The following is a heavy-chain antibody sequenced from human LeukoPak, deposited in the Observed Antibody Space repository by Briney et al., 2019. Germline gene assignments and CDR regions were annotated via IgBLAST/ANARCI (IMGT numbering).Heavy chain of an antibody. D-gene: IGHD3-3*01. V-gene: IGHV4-34*01. CDR2: INHSGST. J-gene: IGHJ4*02. Sequence: SETLSLTCAVYGGSLSGYYWSWIRQPPGKGLEWIGEINHSGSTNYNPSLKSRVTISVDTSKNQFSLKLSSVTAADTAVYYCASASITIFGVVIDDYWGQGTLVTVSS. CDR1: GGSLSGYY. CDR3: ASASITIFGVVIDDY.